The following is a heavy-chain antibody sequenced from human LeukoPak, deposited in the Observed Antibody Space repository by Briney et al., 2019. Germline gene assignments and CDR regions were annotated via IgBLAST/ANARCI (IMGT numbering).Heavy chain of an antibody. CDR2: FDPEDGET. Sequence: ASVKVPCKVSGYTLTELSMYWVRQAPGKGLEWMGGFDPEDGETIYAQKFQGRVTMTEDTSTDTAYMELSSLRSEDTAVYYCATQLSDFWSPYYFDYWGQGTLVTVSS. V-gene: IGHV1-24*01. J-gene: IGHJ4*02. CDR1: GYTLTELS. D-gene: IGHD3-3*01. CDR3: ATQLSDFWSPYYFDY.